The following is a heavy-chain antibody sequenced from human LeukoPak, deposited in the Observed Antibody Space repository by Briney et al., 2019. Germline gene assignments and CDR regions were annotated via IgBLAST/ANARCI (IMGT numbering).Heavy chain of an antibody. J-gene: IGHJ4*02. D-gene: IGHD2-15*01. CDR2: VSAYNGNT. Sequence: ASVKVSCKASGYSFTSYGISWVRQAPGQGLEWMGWVSAYNGNTNSAQKFQGRVTMTTDTSTSTACMELRRVRSDDTAVYYCAKDCSGGTCYFDYWGQGTLVTVSS. CDR3: AKDCSGGTCYFDY. CDR1: GYSFTSYG. V-gene: IGHV1-18*01.